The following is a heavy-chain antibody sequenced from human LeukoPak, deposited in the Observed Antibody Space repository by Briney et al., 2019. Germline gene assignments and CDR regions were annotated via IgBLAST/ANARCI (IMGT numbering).Heavy chain of an antibody. CDR3: ASSNAYDSSGYYCPQPVTTPGLSRYCDY. CDR1: GGSISSNSYY. Sequence: SETLSLTCTVSGGSISSNSYYWGWIRQPPGKGLEWIGSIYYSGSTYYNPSLKSRVTISVDTSKNQFSLKLSSVTAADTAVYYCASSNAYDSSGYYCPQPVTTPGLSRYCDYWGQGTLITVSS. J-gene: IGHJ4*02. V-gene: IGHV4-39*01. CDR2: IYYSGST. D-gene: IGHD3-22*01.